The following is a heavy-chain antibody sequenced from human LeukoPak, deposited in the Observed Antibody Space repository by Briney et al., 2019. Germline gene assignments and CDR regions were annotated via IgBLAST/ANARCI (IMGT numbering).Heavy chain of an antibody. Sequence: QPGGSLRLSCAASGFPVSSYYMNWVSQAPGKGLEWVSVIYAGGNTYYADSVKGRLTISRDNSENTLYLHLNSLRAEDTAIYYCARTPLYYDSSGYYYEYFYYGMDVWGQGTTVTVSS. CDR2: IYAGGNT. V-gene: IGHV3-53*01. J-gene: IGHJ6*02. CDR3: ARTPLYYDSSGYYYEYFYYGMDV. D-gene: IGHD3-22*01. CDR1: GFPVSSYY.